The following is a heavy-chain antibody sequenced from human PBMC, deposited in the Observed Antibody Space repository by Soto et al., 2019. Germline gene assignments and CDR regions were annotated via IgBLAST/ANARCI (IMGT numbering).Heavy chain of an antibody. CDR2: ISNDGSNK. V-gene: IGHV3-30*18. D-gene: IGHD3-9*01. J-gene: IGHJ4*02. CDR1: GFSFSTYG. Sequence: GGSLRLSCAASGFSFSTYGMHWVRQAPGKGLEWVAFISNDGSNKYYADSVKGRFTISRDNSKNTLYLQMNRLRAEDTAVYYCAKDTEPLGYFGWLPDYCGRRTLVTVSS. CDR3: AKDTEPLGYFGWLPDY.